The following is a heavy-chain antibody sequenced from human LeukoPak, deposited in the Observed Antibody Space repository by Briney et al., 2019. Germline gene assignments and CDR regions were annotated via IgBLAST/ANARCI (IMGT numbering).Heavy chain of an antibody. CDR1: GFTFTNYG. CDR3: ARGLISQFYYGSGSYAVRDDYYYYMDV. Sequence: GGSLRLSCAASGFTFTNYGMNWVRQAPGKGLEWVSGITPDAGRTYYADSVKGRFTIYRDNSKNTVYLQMNSLRAEDTAVYYCARGLISQFYYGSGSYAVRDDYYYYMDVWGKGTTVTISS. D-gene: IGHD3-10*01. CDR2: ITPDAGRT. V-gene: IGHV3-23*01. J-gene: IGHJ6*03.